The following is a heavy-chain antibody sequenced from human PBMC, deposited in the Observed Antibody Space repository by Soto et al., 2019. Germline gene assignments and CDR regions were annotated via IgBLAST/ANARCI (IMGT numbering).Heavy chain of an antibody. CDR1: GFTFSSYA. D-gene: IGHD3-3*01. J-gene: IGHJ3*01. CDR3: VKYFSAAPDDLFAF. CDR2: ISGSGGST. Sequence: GGSLRLSCAASGFTFSSYATSWVRQAPGKGLEWVSAISGSGGSTYYADSVKGRFTISRDNSKNTLYLQMNSLRAEDTAVYYCVKYFSAAPDDLFAFWAQGTWVPVS. V-gene: IGHV3-23*01.